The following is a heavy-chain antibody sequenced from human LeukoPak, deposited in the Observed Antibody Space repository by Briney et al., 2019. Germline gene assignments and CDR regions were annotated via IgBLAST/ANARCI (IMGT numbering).Heavy chain of an antibody. CDR3: AREPDRGSSLDY. CDR2: ISGSGGST. D-gene: IGHD1-26*01. V-gene: IGHV3-23*01. CDR1: GFTFSSYA. J-gene: IGHJ4*02. Sequence: GGSLRLSCAASGFTFSSYAMSWVRQAPGKGLEWVSAISGSGGSTYYADSVKGRFTISRDNAKNSLYLQMNSLRAEDTAVYYCAREPDRGSSLDYWGQGTLVTVSS.